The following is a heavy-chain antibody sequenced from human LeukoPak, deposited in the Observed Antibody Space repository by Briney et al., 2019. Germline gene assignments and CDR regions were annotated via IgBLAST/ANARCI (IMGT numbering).Heavy chain of an antibody. V-gene: IGHV1-69*13. CDR2: IIPVFNTA. CDR1: GGTFSSYA. CDR3: ARCPWQRDGQGAYYFDY. Sequence: SVKVSCKASGGTFSSYAISWVRQAPGQGLEWMGGIIPVFNTADQAQKFQDRVTITADESTSTAYMELSGLRSEDTAVYYCARCPWQRDGQGAYYFDYWGQGTLVTVSS. D-gene: IGHD5-12*01. J-gene: IGHJ4*02.